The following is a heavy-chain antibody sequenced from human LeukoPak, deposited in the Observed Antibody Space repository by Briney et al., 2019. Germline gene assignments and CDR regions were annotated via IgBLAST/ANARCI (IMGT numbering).Heavy chain of an antibody. D-gene: IGHD6-13*01. CDR3: ARDWDGVAAAGTDWYFDL. V-gene: IGHV1-18*01. CDR2: ISAFNGNT. J-gene: IGHJ2*01. CDR1: GYTFTSYG. Sequence: GASVKVSCKASGYTFTSYGISWVRQAAGQGLAWMGWISAFNGNTNYEQMLQSRVTMTTSTATRTAYMELRSLRSDDTAVYYCARDWDGVAAAGTDWYFDLWGRGTLVTVSS.